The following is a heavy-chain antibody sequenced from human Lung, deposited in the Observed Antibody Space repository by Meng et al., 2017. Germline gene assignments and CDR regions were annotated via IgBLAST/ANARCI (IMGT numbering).Heavy chain of an antibody. CDR3: ARLYYSNYVGYYYYYGMDV. V-gene: IGHV4-34*01. CDR1: GGSFSGYY. J-gene: IGHJ6*02. CDR2: INHSGST. D-gene: IGHD4-11*01. Sequence: SETLSLTCAVYGGSFSGYYWTWIRQPPGKGLEWIGEINHSGSTNYNPSLKSRVTISVDTSKNQFSLKLSSVTAADTAMYYCARLYYSNYVGYYYYYGMDVWGQGTTVTVSS.